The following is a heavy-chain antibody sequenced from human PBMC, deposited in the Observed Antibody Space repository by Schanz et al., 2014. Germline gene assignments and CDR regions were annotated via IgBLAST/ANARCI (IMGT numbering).Heavy chain of an antibody. D-gene: IGHD3-3*01. CDR1: AYTFTGYY. V-gene: IGHV1-2*02. Sequence: QAQLVQSGAEVKKPGASVKVSCKASAYTFTGYYMHWVRQAPGQGLEWMGWFDPKSGVTNYAQKFQGRVTMTRDTSISTAYMELSRLTSDDTAVYYCAREVERSRIRNFDSWGQGTLVTVSS. CDR3: AREVERSRIRNFDS. CDR2: FDPKSGVT. J-gene: IGHJ4*02.